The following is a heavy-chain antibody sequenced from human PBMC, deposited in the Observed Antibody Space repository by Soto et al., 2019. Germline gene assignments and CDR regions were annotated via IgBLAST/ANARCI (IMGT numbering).Heavy chain of an antibody. V-gene: IGHV1-69*01. J-gene: IGHJ6*02. CDR1: GGTFSSYA. Sequence: QVQLVQSGAEVKKPGSSVKVSCKASGGTFSSYAISWVRQAPGQGLEWMGGIIPIVGTANYAQKFQGRVTITADESTSKAYMELSSLRSEDTAVYYCAREGRYCSGRSCYPYYYGMDVWGQGTTVTVSS. CDR2: IIPIVGTA. CDR3: AREGRYCSGRSCYPYYYGMDV. D-gene: IGHD2-15*01.